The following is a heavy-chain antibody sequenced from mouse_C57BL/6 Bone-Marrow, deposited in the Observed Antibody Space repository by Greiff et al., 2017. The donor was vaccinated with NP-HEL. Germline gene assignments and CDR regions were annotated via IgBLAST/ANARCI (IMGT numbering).Heavy chain of an antibody. Sequence: VNVVESGAELVKPGASVKLSCKASGYTFTEYTIHWVKQRSGQGLEWIGWFYPGSGSIKYNEKFKDKATLTADKSSSTVYMELSRLTSEDSAVYFCARHEGIYYDYEYWFAYWGQGTLVTVSA. J-gene: IGHJ3*01. V-gene: IGHV1-62-2*01. CDR1: GYTFTEYT. CDR3: ARHEGIYYDYEYWFAY. CDR2: FYPGSGSI. D-gene: IGHD2-4*01.